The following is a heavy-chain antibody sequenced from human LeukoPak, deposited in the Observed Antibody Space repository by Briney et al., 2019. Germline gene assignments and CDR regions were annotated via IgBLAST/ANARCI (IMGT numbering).Heavy chain of an antibody. CDR1: GFTFSSYS. D-gene: IGHD4-23*01. CDR2: ISSSSSYL. CDR3: ARDLSGNDWFDP. V-gene: IGHV3-21*01. Sequence: PGGSLRLSCAASGFTFSSYSMNWVRQAPEKGLEWVSSISSSSSYLYYADSVKGRFTISRDNAKNSLYLQMNSLRAEDTAVYYCARDLSGNDWFDPWGQGTLVTVSS. J-gene: IGHJ5*02.